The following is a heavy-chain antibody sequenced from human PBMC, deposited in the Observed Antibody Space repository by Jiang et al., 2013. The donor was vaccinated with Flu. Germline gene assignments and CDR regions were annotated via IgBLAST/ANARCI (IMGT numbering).Heavy chain of an antibody. V-gene: IGHV1-18*01. CDR1: GYTFTSYG. CDR3: AREAGAYHYDSSGYYRSHFDY. Sequence: GAEVKKPGASVKVSCKASGYTFTSYGISWVRQAPGQGLEWMGWISAYNGNTNYAQKLQGRVTMTTDTSTSTAYMELRSLRSDDTAVYYCAREAGAYHYDSSGYYRSHFDYWGQGTQVTVSS. J-gene: IGHJ4*02. D-gene: IGHD3-22*01. CDR2: ISAYNGNT.